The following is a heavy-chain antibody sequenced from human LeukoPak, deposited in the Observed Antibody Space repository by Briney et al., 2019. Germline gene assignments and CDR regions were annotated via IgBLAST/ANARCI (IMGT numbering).Heavy chain of an antibody. J-gene: IGHJ3*02. CDR2: IYYSGST. CDR1: GGSIRSYY. Sequence: SETLSLTCTVSGGSIRSYYWSWIRQPPGKGLEWIGYIYYSGSTNYNPSLKSRVTISVDTSKNQFSLKLSSVTAADTAVYYCATRYSSSWDDAFDIWGQGTMVTVSS. D-gene: IGHD6-13*01. V-gene: IGHV4-59*01. CDR3: ATRYSSSWDDAFDI.